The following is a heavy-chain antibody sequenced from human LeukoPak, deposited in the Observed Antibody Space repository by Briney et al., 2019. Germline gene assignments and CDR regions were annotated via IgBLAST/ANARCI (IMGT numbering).Heavy chain of an antibody. J-gene: IGHJ4*02. CDR2: INPNSGGT. Sequence: ASGKVSCMASGYTFTGYYMHWVRQAPGQGLECMGWINPNSGGTNYAQKFQGRVTMTRDTSIRTAYMKLSGLRSDDTALYYCARDAYYDILTGYSGPFDYWGQGTLVTVSS. CDR3: ARDAYYDILTGYSGPFDY. D-gene: IGHD3-9*01. V-gene: IGHV1-2*02. CDR1: GYTFTGYY.